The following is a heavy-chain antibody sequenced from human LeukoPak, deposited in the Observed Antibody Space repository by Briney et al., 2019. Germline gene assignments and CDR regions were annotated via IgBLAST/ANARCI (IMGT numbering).Heavy chain of an antibody. CDR2: ISSSSSTI. V-gene: IGHV3-48*01. CDR1: GFTFSSYS. Sequence: GGSLRLSCAASGFTFSSYSMNWVRQAPGKGLEWVSYISSSSSTIYYADSVKGRFTISRDNAKNSQYLQMNSLRAEDTAVYYCARQSYCSSTSCYTRDAFDIWGQGTMVTVSS. D-gene: IGHD2-2*02. J-gene: IGHJ3*02. CDR3: ARQSYCSSTSCYTRDAFDI.